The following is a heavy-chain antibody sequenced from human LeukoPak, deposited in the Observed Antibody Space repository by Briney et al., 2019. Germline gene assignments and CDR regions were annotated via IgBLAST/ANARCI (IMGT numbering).Heavy chain of an antibody. CDR2: IIPILGIA. V-gene: IGHV1-69*04. CDR1: GGTFSSYA. CDR3: AREGLGLAAAGNDY. J-gene: IGHJ4*02. D-gene: IGHD6-13*01. Sequence: SVKFSCKPSGGTFSSYAISWWRQAPGQGLEWLGRIIPILGIANYAQKFQGRVTITADKSTSTAYMELSSLRSEDTAVYYCAREGLGLAAAGNDYWGQGTLVTVSS.